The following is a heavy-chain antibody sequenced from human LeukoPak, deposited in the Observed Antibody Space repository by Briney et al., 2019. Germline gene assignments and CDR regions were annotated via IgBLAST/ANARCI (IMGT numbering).Heavy chain of an antibody. CDR3: ARSATYCSSTSCYYFDY. CDR2: IYHSGST. V-gene: IGHV4-30-2*01. J-gene: IGHJ4*02. CDR1: GGSISSGGYY. Sequence: PSETLSLTCTVSGGSISSGGYYWSWIRQPPGKGLEWIGCIYHSGSTYYNPSLKSRVTISVDRSKNQFSLKLSSVTAADTAVYYCARSATYCSSTSCYYFDYWGQGTLVTVSS. D-gene: IGHD2-2*01.